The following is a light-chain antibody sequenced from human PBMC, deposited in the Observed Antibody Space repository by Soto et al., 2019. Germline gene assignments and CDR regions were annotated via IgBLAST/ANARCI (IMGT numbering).Light chain of an antibody. V-gene: IGLV2-14*01. Sequence: QSALTQAASVSGSPGQSITISCTGTSSDIGAYNYVSWYQQYPGKAPKLMIYGVTNRPSGVSNRFSGSKTGNTASLTISGLQAEDEADYYCFSHRSGDSHVFGTGTKVTVL. J-gene: IGLJ1*01. CDR3: FSHRSGDSHV. CDR2: GVT. CDR1: SSDIGAYNY.